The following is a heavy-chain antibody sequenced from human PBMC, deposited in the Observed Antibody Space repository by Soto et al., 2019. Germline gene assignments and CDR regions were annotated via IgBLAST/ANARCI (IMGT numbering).Heavy chain of an antibody. CDR1: GGTFSSYA. V-gene: IGHV1-69*13. CDR2: IIPIFGTA. Sequence: GASVTVSCKASGGTFSSYAISWVRQAPGQGLEWMGGIIPIFGTANYAQKFQGRVTITADESTSTAYMELSSLRSEDTAVYYCASLYYYDSSGYYSPYWGQGTPVTVSS. CDR3: ASLYYYDSSGYYSPY. J-gene: IGHJ4*02. D-gene: IGHD3-22*01.